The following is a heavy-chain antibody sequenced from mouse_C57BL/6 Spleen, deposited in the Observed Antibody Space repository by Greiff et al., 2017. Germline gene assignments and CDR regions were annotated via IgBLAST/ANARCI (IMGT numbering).Heavy chain of an antibody. CDR2: IYPGDGDT. J-gene: IGHJ4*01. CDR1: GYAFSSSW. D-gene: IGHD1-1*01. CDR3: ARSNYYGSSPHAMDY. V-gene: IGHV1-82*01. Sequence: QVQLQQSGPELVKPGASVKISCKASGYAFSSSWMNWVKQRPGKGLEWIGRIYPGDGDTNYNGKFKGKATLTADKSSSTAYMQLSSLTSEDSAVYFCARSNYYGSSPHAMDYWGQGTSVTVSS.